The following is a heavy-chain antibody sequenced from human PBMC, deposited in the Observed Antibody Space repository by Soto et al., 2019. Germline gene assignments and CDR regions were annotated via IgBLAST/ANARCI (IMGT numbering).Heavy chain of an antibody. V-gene: IGHV3-30*03. D-gene: IGHD2-15*01. CDR2: ISYDGSNK. CDR1: GFTFSSYG. CDR3: ARDCSGGSCYSVPFDY. J-gene: IGHJ4*02. Sequence: GGSLRLSCAASGFTFSSYGMHWVRQAPGKGLEWVAVISYDGSNKYYADSVKGRFTISRDNSKNTLYLQMNSLRAEDTAVYYCARDCSGGSCYSVPFDYWGQGTLVTVSS.